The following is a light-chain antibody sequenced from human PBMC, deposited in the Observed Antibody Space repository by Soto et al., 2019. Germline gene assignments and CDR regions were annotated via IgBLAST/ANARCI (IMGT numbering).Light chain of an antibody. V-gene: IGKV3-20*01. CDR1: QSVTSGY. CDR3: QHYSCSPPAIT. CDR2: GAS. J-gene: IGKJ5*01. Sequence: EIVLTQSPGTLSLSPGERATLSCRASQSVTSGYLAWYQQQPNQAPRLLIYGASYRATDIPDRFSGGGSGTDFTLTISRLEPEDFAVYYCQHYSCSPPAITFGQGTRLEIK.